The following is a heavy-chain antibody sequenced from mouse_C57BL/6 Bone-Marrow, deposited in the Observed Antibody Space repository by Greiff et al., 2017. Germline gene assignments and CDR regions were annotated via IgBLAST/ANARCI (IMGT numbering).Heavy chain of an antibody. V-gene: IGHV1-76*01. CDR1: GYTFTDYY. J-gene: IGHJ4*01. D-gene: IGHD2-5*01. Sequence: QVQLQQSGAELVRPGASVKLSCKASGYTFTDYYINWVKQRPGQGLEWIARIYPGSGNTYYNEKVKGKATLTAEKSSSTAYMQLSSLTSEDSAVYFCAREGAYHSNQGARDYWGQGTSVTVSS. CDR2: IYPGSGNT. CDR3: AREGAYHSNQGARDY.